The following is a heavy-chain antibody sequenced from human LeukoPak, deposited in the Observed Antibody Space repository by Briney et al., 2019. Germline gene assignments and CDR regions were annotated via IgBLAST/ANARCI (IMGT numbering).Heavy chain of an antibody. CDR3: VRDGPSWGLL. Sequence: SETLSLTCTVSGGSICTYYWSWLRQPAGKGLEWIGRIFTTGGANYNPSLKSRVTMSLDTSKNLFSLKLNAVTAADTAVYYCVRDGPSWGLLWGQGALVTVSS. J-gene: IGHJ4*02. V-gene: IGHV4-4*07. D-gene: IGHD7-27*01. CDR1: GGSICTYY. CDR2: IFTTGGA.